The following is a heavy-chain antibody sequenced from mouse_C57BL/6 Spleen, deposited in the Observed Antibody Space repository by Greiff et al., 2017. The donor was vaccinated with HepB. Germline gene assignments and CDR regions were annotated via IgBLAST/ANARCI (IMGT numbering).Heavy chain of an antibody. CDR3: ARAPGSSYIFDY. V-gene: IGHV1-77*01. CDR2: IGPGSGSP. D-gene: IGHD1-1*01. CDR1: GYTFTDYY. Sequence: QVQLQQSGAELVKPGLPGKISCKVFGYTFTDYYINGVNQRPGQGLGWIGKIGPGSGSPYYNEKFKGKATLTADKSSSTAYMQLSSLTSEDSAVYFCARAPGSSYIFDYWGQGTTLTVSS. J-gene: IGHJ2*01.